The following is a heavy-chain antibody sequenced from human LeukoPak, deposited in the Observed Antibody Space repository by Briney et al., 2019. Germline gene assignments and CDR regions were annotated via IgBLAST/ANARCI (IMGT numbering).Heavy chain of an antibody. V-gene: IGHV4-39*01. CDR3: ARKGPHYDFWSGYYHEEYYFDY. D-gene: IGHD3-3*01. Sequence: PSETLSLTCTVSGGSISGSSYYWGWIRQPPGKGLEWIGSIYYSGSTYYNPSLKSRVTISVDTSKNQFSLKLSSVTAADTAVYYCARKGPHYDFWSGYYHEEYYFDYWGQGTLVTVSS. CDR1: GGSISGSSYY. CDR2: IYYSGST. J-gene: IGHJ4*02.